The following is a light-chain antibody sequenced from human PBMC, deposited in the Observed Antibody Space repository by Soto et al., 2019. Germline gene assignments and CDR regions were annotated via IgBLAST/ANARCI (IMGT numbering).Light chain of an antibody. CDR3: SSYAGSNNFV. J-gene: IGLJ1*01. CDR2: EVT. Sequence: SALTQPPSASGSPGQSVTISCTGTSSDVGGYDYVSWYQQHPGKDPKLIIYEVTKRPSGVADRFSGSKSGNTASLTVSGLQPEDEADYYCSSYAGSNNFVFGPGTKVTVL. CDR1: SSDVGGYDY. V-gene: IGLV2-8*01.